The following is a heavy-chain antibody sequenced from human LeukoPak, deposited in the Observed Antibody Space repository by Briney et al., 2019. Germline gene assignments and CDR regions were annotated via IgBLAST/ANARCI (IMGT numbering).Heavy chain of an antibody. Sequence: GGSLRLSCAASGFTFSSYAMSWVRQAPGKGLEWASAISGSGGSTYYADSVKGRLTISRDNSKNTLYLQMNSLRAEDTAVYYCAKDLYDSSGYYYLFDYWGQGTLVTVSS. CDR1: GFTFSSYA. CDR2: ISGSGGST. D-gene: IGHD3-22*01. V-gene: IGHV3-23*01. CDR3: AKDLYDSSGYYYLFDY. J-gene: IGHJ4*02.